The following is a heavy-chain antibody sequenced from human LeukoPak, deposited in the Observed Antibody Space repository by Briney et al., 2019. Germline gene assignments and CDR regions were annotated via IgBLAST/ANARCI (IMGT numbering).Heavy chain of an antibody. CDR1: GFTFSSFA. D-gene: IGHD6-19*01. J-gene: IGHJ4*02. V-gene: IGHV3-23*01. Sequence: GGSLRLSCAASGFTFSSFAMSWVRQAPGQGLEWVSAISDNSGNTYYADSVKGRFTISRDNSENTLYLQMNSLRADDTALYYCSNGRTSSGTLQHDYWGQGTLVTVSS. CDR3: SNGRTSSGTLQHDY. CDR2: ISDNSGNT.